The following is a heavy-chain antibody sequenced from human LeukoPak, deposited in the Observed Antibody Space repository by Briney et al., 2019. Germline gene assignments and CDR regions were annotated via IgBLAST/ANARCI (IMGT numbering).Heavy chain of an antibody. D-gene: IGHD6-19*01. CDR1: GYTFSSYG. CDR2: ISAYNGNT. V-gene: IGHV1-18*01. Sequence: ASVKVSCKASGYTFSSYGITWVRQAPGQGLEWMGWISAYNGNTNYAQKLQGRVTMTTDTSTSTAYMELRSLRSDDTAVYYCARDGRYSSDWSPDFWGQGTLVTVSS. CDR3: ARDGRYSSDWSPDF. J-gene: IGHJ4*02.